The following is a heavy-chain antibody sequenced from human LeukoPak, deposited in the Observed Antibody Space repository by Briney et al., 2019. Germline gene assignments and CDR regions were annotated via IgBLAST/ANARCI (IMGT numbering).Heavy chain of an antibody. Sequence: GGSLRLSCAASGFTFSSYGMNWVRQAPEKGLEWVSAISGSGGSTFFADSVKGRFTISRDNSKNTLYLEMNSLRAEDTAVYYCARVIRFWSGYWPRGDAFDIWGQGTMVTVSS. CDR2: ISGSGGST. CDR1: GFTFSSYG. V-gene: IGHV3-23*01. J-gene: IGHJ3*02. D-gene: IGHD3-3*01. CDR3: ARVIRFWSGYWPRGDAFDI.